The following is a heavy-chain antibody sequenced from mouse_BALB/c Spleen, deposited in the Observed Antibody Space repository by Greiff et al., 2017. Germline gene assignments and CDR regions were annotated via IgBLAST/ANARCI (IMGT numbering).Heavy chain of an antibody. CDR3: ARYYGSYFDY. D-gene: IGHD1-1*01. CDR2: ISDGGSYT. V-gene: IGHV5-4*02. CDR1: GFTFSDYY. Sequence: EVMLVESGGGLVKPGGSLKLSCAASGFTFSDYYMYWVRQTPEKRLEWVATISDGGSYTYYPDSVKGRFTISRDNAKNNLYLQMSSLKSEDTAMYYCARYYGSYFDYWGQGTTLTVSS. J-gene: IGHJ2*01.